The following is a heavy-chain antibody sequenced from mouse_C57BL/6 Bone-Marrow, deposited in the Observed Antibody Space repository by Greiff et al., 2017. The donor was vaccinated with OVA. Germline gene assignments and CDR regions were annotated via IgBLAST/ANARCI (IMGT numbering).Heavy chain of an antibody. CDR2: IDPEDGET. Sequence: EVKLQQSGAELVKPGASVKLSCTASGFNIKDYYMHWVKQRTEQGLEWIGRIDPEDGETKYAPTFQGKATITADTSSNTAYLQLSSLTSEDTAVYYCTRFNYAFDYWGQGTTLTVSS. V-gene: IGHV14-2*01. CDR3: TRFNYAFDY. CDR1: GFNIKDYY. J-gene: IGHJ2*01. D-gene: IGHD2-1*01.